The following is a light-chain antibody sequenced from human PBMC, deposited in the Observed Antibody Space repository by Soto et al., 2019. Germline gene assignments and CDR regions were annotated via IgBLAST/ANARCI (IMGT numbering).Light chain of an antibody. CDR1: RDISNS. Sequence: DLQMTQSPSAVTASVRDRLTITCRASRDISNSLAWYQQTPGKAPKLLLRGASSLHRGVPSRFSGGGAGTEFTLTISSLQPEDFATYYCQQTSAFTRTFGKGTKVDI. J-gene: IGKJ2*01. CDR3: QQTSAFTRT. V-gene: IGKV1-12*01. CDR2: GAS.